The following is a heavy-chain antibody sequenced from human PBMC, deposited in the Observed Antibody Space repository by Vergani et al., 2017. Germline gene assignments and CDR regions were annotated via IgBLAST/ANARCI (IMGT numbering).Heavy chain of an antibody. CDR2: IRSKANRYAT. V-gene: IGHV3-73*02. CDR1: GFTFSGSA. J-gene: IGHJ4*02. CDR3: TRDVVSGGSPFDY. D-gene: IGHD6-19*01. Sequence: EVQLVESGGGLVQPGGSLKLSCAASGFTFSGSAMHWVRQASGKGLEWVGRIRSKANRYATAYAASVKGRFTISRDDSKNTAYLQMNSLKTEDTAVYYCTRDVVSGGSPFDYWGQGTLVTVSS.